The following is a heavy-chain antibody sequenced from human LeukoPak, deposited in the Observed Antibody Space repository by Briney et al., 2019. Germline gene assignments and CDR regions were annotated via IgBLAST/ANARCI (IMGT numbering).Heavy chain of an antibody. V-gene: IGHV3-64D*06. CDR1: GFTFSSYA. D-gene: IGHD3-10*01. CDR2: ISGNGGST. CDR3: VKDQGGSGGWIVEPSVFDY. J-gene: IGHJ4*02. Sequence: PGGSLRLSCSASGFTFSSYAMHWVRQAPGKGLEYVSAISGNGGSTYYADSVKGRFTISRDNSKNTLYLQMSSLRAEDTAVYYCVKDQGGSGGWIVEPSVFDYWGQGTLVTVSS.